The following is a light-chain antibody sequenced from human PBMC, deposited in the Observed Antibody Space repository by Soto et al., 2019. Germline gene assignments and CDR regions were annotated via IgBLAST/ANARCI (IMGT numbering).Light chain of an antibody. J-gene: IGKJ1*01. CDR3: QQYNSPPRT. Sequence: EIVLTQSPGSLSLSPGERATLSGRASQSVSSYLVWYQQKTGQAPRLLIYGASSRASGIPARFSGSGSATDFTLPISRREPEDFAVYYCQQYNSPPRTFGQGTKVEIK. V-gene: IGKV3-20*01. CDR1: QSVSSY. CDR2: GAS.